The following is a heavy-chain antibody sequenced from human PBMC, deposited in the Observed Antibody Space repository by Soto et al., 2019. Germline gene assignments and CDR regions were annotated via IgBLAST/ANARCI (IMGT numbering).Heavy chain of an antibody. CDR3: AKYSGSYPVYNGLSL. CDR1: GFPFSTSA. V-gene: IGHV3-23*01. Sequence: EVQLLESGGGLVQPGGSLRLSCAASGFPFSTSAMHWVRQAPGKGLEWVSIISASSDAAYYAESVKGRFASSRDNSKNTLYLQMNSLRAEDTAVYYCAKYSGSYPVYNGLSLWGQGTTVTVSP. D-gene: IGHD1-26*01. CDR2: ISASSDAA. J-gene: IGHJ6*01.